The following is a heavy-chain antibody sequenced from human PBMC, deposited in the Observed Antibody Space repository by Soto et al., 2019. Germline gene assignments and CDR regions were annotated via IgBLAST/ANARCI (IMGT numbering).Heavy chain of an antibody. CDR2: ISDYNGNT. D-gene: IGHD5-18*01. Sequence: ASVKETCKASAYTFTSYGISAVRQPPGQRLEWMGWISDYNGNTNYAQKLQGRVTMTTDTSTSTAYMELRSLRSDDTAVYYCASCGHSYGYEALDYWGQGTLVTVSS. V-gene: IGHV1-18*01. J-gene: IGHJ4*02. CDR3: ASCGHSYGYEALDY. CDR1: AYTFTSYG.